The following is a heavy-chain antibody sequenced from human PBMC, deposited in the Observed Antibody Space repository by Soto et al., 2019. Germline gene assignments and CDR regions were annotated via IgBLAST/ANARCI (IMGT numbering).Heavy chain of an antibody. D-gene: IGHD3-10*01. CDR2: ISSSGLTT. CDR1: GFNFRMYG. CDR3: ARYGTRGDW. V-gene: IGHV3-48*03. Sequence: GGSLRLSCQVSGFNFRMYGRHWVRKAPGKGLEWVSYISSSGLTTYYADFAEGRFTISRDNAKDSLYLQLNSLRVGDTAVYYCARYGTRGDWWGLGTQVTVSS. J-gene: IGHJ5*01.